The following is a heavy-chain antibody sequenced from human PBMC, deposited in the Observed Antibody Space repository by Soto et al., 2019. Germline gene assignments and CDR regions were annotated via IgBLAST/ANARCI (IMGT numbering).Heavy chain of an antibody. CDR1: GYTFTGYY. CDR3: ARDARSGYYYTDWFDP. J-gene: IGHJ5*02. D-gene: IGHD3-22*01. V-gene: IGHV1-2*04. Sequence: QVQLVQSGAEVKKPGASVKVSCKASGYTFTGYYMHWVRQAPGQGLEWMGWINPTSGGTNYAQKFQGWVTMTRDTSISTAYMELSRLRSDDTAVYYCARDARSGYYYTDWFDPWGQGTLVTVSS. CDR2: INPTSGGT.